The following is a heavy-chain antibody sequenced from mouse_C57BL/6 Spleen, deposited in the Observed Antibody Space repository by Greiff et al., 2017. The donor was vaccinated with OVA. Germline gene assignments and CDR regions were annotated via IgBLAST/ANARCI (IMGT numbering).Heavy chain of an antibody. V-gene: IGHV1-50*01. D-gene: IGHD1-1*01. CDR3: ARGSKYFDV. CDR1: GYTFTSYW. Sequence: QVQLQQPGAELVKPGASVKLSCKASGYTFTSYWMQWVKQRPGQGLEWIGEIDPSDSYTNYNQKFKGKATLTVDPSSSTAYMQLSSLTSEDSAVYYCARGSKYFDVWGTGTTVTVSS. J-gene: IGHJ1*03. CDR2: IDPSDSYT.